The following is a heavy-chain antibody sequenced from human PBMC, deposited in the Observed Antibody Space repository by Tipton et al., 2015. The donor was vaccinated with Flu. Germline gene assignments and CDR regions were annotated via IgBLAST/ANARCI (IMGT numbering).Heavy chain of an antibody. J-gene: IGHJ4*02. D-gene: IGHD6-13*01. CDR2: ISGGGDAT. CDR1: GFSFGTYD. CDR3: ARDVPRQLGFDY. V-gene: IGHV3-23*01. Sequence: SLRLSCAASGFSFGTYDMYWVRQAPGKGLEWVSAISGGGDATYYADSVKGRFTISRDNSKSTLYLQMGGLRAGDTAVYYCARDVPRQLGFDYWDQGTPVTVSS.